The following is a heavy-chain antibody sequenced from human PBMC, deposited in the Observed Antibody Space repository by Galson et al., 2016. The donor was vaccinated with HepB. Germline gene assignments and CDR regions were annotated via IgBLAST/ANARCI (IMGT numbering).Heavy chain of an antibody. Sequence: SLRLSCAVSGFTFSGPAIHWVRQASVKGLEWVGRIRSKTNTYATAYGESVKGRFTIPRDNSKNMLFLEMNSLRADDAAVYYCARDGSRDCSGPTCYFYYYHYMDVWGKGTTVTVSS. V-gene: IGHV3-73*01. D-gene: IGHD2-15*01. CDR1: GFTFSGPA. CDR3: ARDGSRDCSGPTCYFYYYHYMDV. J-gene: IGHJ6*03. CDR2: IRSKTNTYAT.